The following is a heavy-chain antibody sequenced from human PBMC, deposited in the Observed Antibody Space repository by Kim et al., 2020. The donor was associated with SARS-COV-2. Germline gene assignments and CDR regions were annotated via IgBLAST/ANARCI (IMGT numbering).Heavy chain of an antibody. CDR3: ARVANGDYFDY. V-gene: IGHV4-59*01. J-gene: IGHJ4*02. D-gene: IGHD4-17*01. CDR2: IYYSGST. CDR1: GGSISSYY. Sequence: SETLSLTCTVSGGSISSYYWSWIRQPPGKGLEWIGYIYYSGSTNYNPSLKSRVTISVDTSKNQFSLKLSSVTAADTAVYYCARVANGDYFDYWGQGTLVTVSS.